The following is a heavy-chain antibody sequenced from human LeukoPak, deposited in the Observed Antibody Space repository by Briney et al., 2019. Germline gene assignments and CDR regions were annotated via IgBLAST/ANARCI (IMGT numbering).Heavy chain of an antibody. V-gene: IGHV3-23*01. D-gene: IGHD2-15*01. Sequence: PGGSLRLSCVAPRFTFSSYAMSWVRQAPGKGLEWVSAISGGGGNTYYADSVKGRFTISRDNSKNTLYLQMNSLRAEDTAVYYCAKDWKEVVYCSSGSCYSDYWGQGTLVTVSS. CDR3: AKDWKEVVYCSSGSCYSDY. CDR2: ISGGGGNT. CDR1: RFTFSSYA. J-gene: IGHJ4*02.